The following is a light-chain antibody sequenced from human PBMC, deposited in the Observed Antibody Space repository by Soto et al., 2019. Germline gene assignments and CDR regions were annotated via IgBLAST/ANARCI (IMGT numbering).Light chain of an antibody. CDR1: QSISSY. CDR2: AAS. V-gene: IGKV1-39*01. J-gene: IGKJ2*01. CDR3: QQSDSNPYT. Sequence: DIQMTQSPSSLSASVGNIVTITCRASQSISSYLNWYQQKQGKAPKXXIYAASSLQSGVPSRLSGSGSGTDLTITISSLKTEDFETYYCQQSDSNPYTFGQGTQVDIK.